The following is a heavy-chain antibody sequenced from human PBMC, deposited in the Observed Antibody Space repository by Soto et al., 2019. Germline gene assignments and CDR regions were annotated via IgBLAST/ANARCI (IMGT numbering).Heavy chain of an antibody. D-gene: IGHD2-15*01. J-gene: IGHJ6*02. Sequence: GSLRLSCAASGFTFSSYAMSWVRQAPGKGLEWVSAISGSGGSTYYADSVKGRFTISRDNSKNTLYLQMNSLRAEDTAVYYCASSGFVVAAYYYYYGMDVWGQGTTVTVSS. V-gene: IGHV3-23*01. CDR3: ASSGFVVAAYYYYYGMDV. CDR2: ISGSGGST. CDR1: GFTFSSYA.